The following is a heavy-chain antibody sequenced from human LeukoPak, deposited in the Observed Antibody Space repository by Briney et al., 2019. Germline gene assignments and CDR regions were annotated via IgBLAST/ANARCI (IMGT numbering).Heavy chain of an antibody. Sequence: QPGGSLRLSCAASGFTFSGCWMSWVRQVPGKGLEWGANIKQDGSEKYYVDSVEGRFTISRDNAKNSLYLQMNSLRAEDTAVYYCARDKPSFGAAAGTLFDYWGQGTLVTVSS. CDR2: IKQDGSEK. CDR3: ARDKPSFGAAAGTLFDY. V-gene: IGHV3-7*05. CDR1: GFTFSGCW. J-gene: IGHJ4*02. D-gene: IGHD6-13*01.